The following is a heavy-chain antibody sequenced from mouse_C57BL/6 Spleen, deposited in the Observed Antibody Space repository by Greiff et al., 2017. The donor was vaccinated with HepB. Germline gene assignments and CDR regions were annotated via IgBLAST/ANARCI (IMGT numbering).Heavy chain of an antibody. Sequence: VQLQQSGPGLVKPSQSLSLTCSVTGYSITSGYYWNWIRQFPGKKLEWMGYISYNGSNKYNPALKNRISITRDTSKNQFFLKLNSVTTEDTATYYCARDHGAMDYWGQGTSVTVSS. V-gene: IGHV3-6*01. CDR2: ISYNGSN. CDR1: GYSITSGYY. CDR3: ARDHGAMDY. J-gene: IGHJ4*01.